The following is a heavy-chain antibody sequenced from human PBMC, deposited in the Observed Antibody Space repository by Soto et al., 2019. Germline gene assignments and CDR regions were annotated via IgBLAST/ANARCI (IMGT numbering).Heavy chain of an antibody. J-gene: IGHJ4*02. CDR3: ARLDYGDYFDY. Sequence: SETLSLTCTVSGGSISSSSYYWGWIRQPPGKGLEWIGSIYYSGSTYYNPSLKSRVTISVDTSKNQFSLKLISVTAADTAVYYCARLDYGDYFDYWGQGTLVTVSS. V-gene: IGHV4-39*01. CDR1: GGSISSSSYY. CDR2: IYYSGST. D-gene: IGHD4-17*01.